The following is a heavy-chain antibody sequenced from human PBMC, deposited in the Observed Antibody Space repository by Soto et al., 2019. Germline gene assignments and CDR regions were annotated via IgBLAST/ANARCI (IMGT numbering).Heavy chain of an antibody. J-gene: IGHJ4*02. CDR1: GFSFTNFA. CDR2: IGASGDIT. Sequence: GSLRLSCAASGFSFTNFAMSWVRQAPGKGLEWVAGIGASGDITWYADSVKGRLSTSRDNSKNTLYLQLNSLRFEDTAVYYCAKDDFTDRGDDYFDYWGPGTLVTVSP. V-gene: IGHV3-23*01. CDR3: AKDDFTDRGDDYFDY. D-gene: IGHD2-21*02.